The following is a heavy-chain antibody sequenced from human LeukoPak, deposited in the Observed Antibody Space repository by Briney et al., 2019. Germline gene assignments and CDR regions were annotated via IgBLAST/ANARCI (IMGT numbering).Heavy chain of an antibody. J-gene: IGHJ3*01. CDR1: EFTFSSHQ. Sequence: GGSLSLSCAASEFTFSSHQMSWVRQAPGKGLEWVAKITQDGSEKYYMDSVKGRFIISRDNGKNSLYLQMNSLRVEDTAVYYCARDWRQDNAFDLWGQGTMVTVSS. CDR3: ARDWRQDNAFDL. V-gene: IGHV3-7*01. D-gene: IGHD2-15*01. CDR2: ITQDGSEK.